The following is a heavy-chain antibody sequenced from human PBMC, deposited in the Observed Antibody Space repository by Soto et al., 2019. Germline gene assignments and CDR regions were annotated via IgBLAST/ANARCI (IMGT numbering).Heavy chain of an antibody. J-gene: IGHJ6*03. CDR2: ISGSGGST. CDR3: AKEPPPNFIAAASNYDYYYMDV. V-gene: IGHV3-23*01. Sequence: EVQLLESGGGLVQPGGSLRLSCAASGFTFSSYAMSWVRQAPGKGLEWVSAISGSGGSTYYADSVKGRFTISRDNSKNTLYMQMNSLRAEDTAVYYCAKEPPPNFIAAASNYDYYYMDVWGKGTTVTVSS. D-gene: IGHD6-13*01. CDR1: GFTFSSYA.